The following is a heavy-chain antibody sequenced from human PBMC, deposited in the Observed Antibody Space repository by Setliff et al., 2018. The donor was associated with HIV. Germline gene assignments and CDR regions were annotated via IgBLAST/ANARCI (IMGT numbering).Heavy chain of an antibody. J-gene: IGHJ4*01. CDR1: GFTFNTYA. D-gene: IGHD2-15*01. CDR3: AKDGISGGAYPPYYFDY. CDR2: ISGSGGST. Sequence: HPGGSLRLSCAASGFTFNTYAMSWVRQAPGKGLEWVSVISGSGGSTFYADSVKGRFTISRDNSKNTLYLLMNGLRVEDTAVYYCAKDGISGGAYPPYYFDYWGHGTLVTVSS. V-gene: IGHV3-23*01.